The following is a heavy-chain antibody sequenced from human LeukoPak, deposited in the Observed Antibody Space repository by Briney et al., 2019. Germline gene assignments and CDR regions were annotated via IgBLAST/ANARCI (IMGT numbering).Heavy chain of an antibody. Sequence: SETLSLTCAVYGGSLSGYSWSWIRQFPGKGLEWIGNIYNSGNTNYNPSLKSRVTISVDTSKNQFSLKLNSVTAADTAVYYCARDKGTSYLSSFDYWGQGTLVTVSS. J-gene: IGHJ4*02. V-gene: IGHV4-59*01. D-gene: IGHD6-6*01. CDR1: GGSLSGYS. CDR3: ARDKGTSYLSSFDY. CDR2: IYNSGNT.